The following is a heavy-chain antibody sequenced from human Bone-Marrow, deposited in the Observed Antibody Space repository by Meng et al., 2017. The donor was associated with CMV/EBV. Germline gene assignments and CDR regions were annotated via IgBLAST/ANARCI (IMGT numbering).Heavy chain of an antibody. J-gene: IGHJ6*02. CDR1: GYSISSGYY. V-gene: IGHV4-38-2*02. D-gene: IGHD3-3*01. CDR3: ARQPATIFGVVITEYYYGMDV. CDR2: IYHSGST. Sequence: SETLSLTCTVSGYSISSGYYWGWIRQPPGKGLEWIGSIYHSGSTYYNPSLKSRVTISVDTSKNQFSLKLSSVTAADTAVYYCARQPATIFGVVITEYYYGMDVWGQGTTVTVSS.